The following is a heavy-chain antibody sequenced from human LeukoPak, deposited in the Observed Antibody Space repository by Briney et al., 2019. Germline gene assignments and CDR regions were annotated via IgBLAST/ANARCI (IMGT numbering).Heavy chain of an antibody. Sequence: SETLSLTCTVSGGSLSSYYWSWIRQPPGKGLEWIGYIYYSGSTNYNPSLNSRVTISVDTSKNQFSLKLSSVTAADTAVYYCARPLHKLAPMDVWGKGTTVTISS. CDR2: IYYSGST. CDR3: ARPLHKLAPMDV. CDR1: GGSLSSYY. J-gene: IGHJ6*04. D-gene: IGHD1-1*01. V-gene: IGHV4-59*08.